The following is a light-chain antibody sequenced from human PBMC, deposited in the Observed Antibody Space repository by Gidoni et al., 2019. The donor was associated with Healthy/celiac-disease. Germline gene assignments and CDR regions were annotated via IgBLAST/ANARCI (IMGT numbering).Light chain of an antibody. CDR1: KLGDKY. V-gene: IGLV3-1*01. J-gene: IGLJ2*01. CDR3: QAWDSSTVV. Sequence: SYELTQPPSVSVSPGQTASITCSGDKLGDKYSCWYQQNPGQSPVLVIYQDSKRHSGIPERFSGSNSGNTATLTISGTQAMDEADYYCQAWDSSTVVFGGGTKLTVL. CDR2: QDS.